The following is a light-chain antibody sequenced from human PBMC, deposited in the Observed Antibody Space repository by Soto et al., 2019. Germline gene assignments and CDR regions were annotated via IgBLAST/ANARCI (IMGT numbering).Light chain of an antibody. Sequence: IPLTQTPYTLYAYDADSVHTTCRASQSISSLLAWYQQKPGKAPKLLIYDASCLRSGVPSRFSGSVSGTEFTLTISRRQADELATCDCQQYNSYPRTFGQGTKVDIK. CDR3: QQYNSYPRT. V-gene: IGKV1-5*01. CDR2: DAS. CDR1: QSISSL. J-gene: IGKJ1*01.